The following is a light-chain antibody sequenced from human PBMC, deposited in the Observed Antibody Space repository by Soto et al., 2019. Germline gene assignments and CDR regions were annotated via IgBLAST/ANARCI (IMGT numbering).Light chain of an antibody. CDR1: SSNIGKNF. CDR2: KDN. J-gene: IGLJ7*01. Sequence: QSVLTQPPSVSGTPGQRVTISCSGSSSNIGKNFVFWFQQVPGMAPKLLIYKDNQRPSWVPDRFSVSKSGTSASLAISGLRSEDEADYYCAAWDDGLSGPYAVFGGGTQLTVL. CDR3: AAWDDGLSGPYAV. V-gene: IGLV1-47*01.